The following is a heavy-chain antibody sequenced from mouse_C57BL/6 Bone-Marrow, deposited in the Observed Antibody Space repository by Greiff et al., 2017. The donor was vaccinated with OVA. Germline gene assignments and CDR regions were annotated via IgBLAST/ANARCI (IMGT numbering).Heavy chain of an antibody. CDR2: IWSDGST. V-gene: IGHV2-6-1*01. J-gene: IGHJ4*01. CDR1: GFSLTSYG. CDR3: AIQGRRDYYAMDY. Sequence: VKLMESGPGLVAPSQSLSITCTVSGFSLTSYGVHWVRQPPGTGLEWLVVIWSDGSTTYNSALKSRLSISKDHSQSQAFLNMNSLQTDDTAMYYGAIQGRRDYYAMDYWGQGTSVTVSS.